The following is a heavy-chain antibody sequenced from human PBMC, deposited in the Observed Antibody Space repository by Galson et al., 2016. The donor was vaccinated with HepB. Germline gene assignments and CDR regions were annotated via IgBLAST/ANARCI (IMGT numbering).Heavy chain of an antibody. D-gene: IGHD2-8*01. Sequence: PALVKPTQTLTLTCTFSGFSFSTSGVAVGWIRQPPGKALEWLATIYWDDDSRYSPSLKSRLTIWKDTSKSQVVLTMTNMDPVDTATYYCAHRRMSAFPPGFDCWGQGTLVTVTS. CDR2: IYWDDDS. V-gene: IGHV2-5*02. CDR3: AHRRMSAFPPGFDC. J-gene: IGHJ4*02. CDR1: GFSFSTSGVA.